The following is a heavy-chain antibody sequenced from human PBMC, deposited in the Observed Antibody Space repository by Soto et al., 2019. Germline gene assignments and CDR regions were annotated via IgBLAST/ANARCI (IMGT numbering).Heavy chain of an antibody. V-gene: IGHV3-7*03. CDR3: ARGWASLDY. J-gene: IGHJ4*02. CDR1: EFPFSDYW. Sequence: CGVQLVQPGGSLRLSCVVSEFPFSDYWMTWVRQAPGKGLEWVANIKQDGSEIYYVDSVKGRFTISRDNAKNSLLLQMNSLRAEDTAVYYCARGWASLDYWGQGTLVTVSS. D-gene: IGHD6-19*01. CDR2: IKQDGSEI.